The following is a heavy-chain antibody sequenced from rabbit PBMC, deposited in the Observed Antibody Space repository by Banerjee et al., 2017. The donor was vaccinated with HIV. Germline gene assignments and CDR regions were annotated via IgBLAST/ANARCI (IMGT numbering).Heavy chain of an antibody. D-gene: IGHD6-1*01. J-gene: IGHJ4*01. CDR1: GFSFSSSYW. CDR3: GRAASYVTFGLDL. V-gene: IGHV1S45*01. CDR2: IYAGSSDST. Sequence: QEQLVESGGGLVKPEGSLTLTCTASGFSFSSSYWICWVRQAPGKGLEWIACIYAGSSDSTYYASWAKGRFTISKTSTTVTLQLNSLTAADTATYFCGRAASYVTFGLDLWGPGTLVTVS.